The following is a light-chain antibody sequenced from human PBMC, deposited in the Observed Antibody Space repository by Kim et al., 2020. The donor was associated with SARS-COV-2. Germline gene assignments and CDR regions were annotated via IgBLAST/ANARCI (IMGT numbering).Light chain of an antibody. J-gene: IGKJ4*01. CDR1: QTLNNF. CDR3: QQYNAYPLT. Sequence: DIQMTQSPSTLSASVGDRVTITRRASQTLNNFLAWYQQKPGKAPEVLIYDVSNLQTGVPSRFSGSGSGTEFSLTISSLQPDDFATYYCQQYNAYPLTFGGGTKVDIK. V-gene: IGKV1-5*01. CDR2: DVS.